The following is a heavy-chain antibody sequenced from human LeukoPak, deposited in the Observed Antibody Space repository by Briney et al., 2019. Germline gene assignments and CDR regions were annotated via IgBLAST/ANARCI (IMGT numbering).Heavy chain of an antibody. Sequence: PGRSLRLSCAASGFIFSSFTMHWVRQAPGKGLEWVAVISYDGSDKYYADSVKGRFTISRDNSKNTLDLQMNSLRAEDKAVYSCARGYYYDTRGFYYFDHWGQGTLVTVSS. CDR1: GFIFSSFT. D-gene: IGHD3-22*01. CDR3: ARGYYYDTRGFYYFDH. CDR2: ISYDGSDK. J-gene: IGHJ4*02. V-gene: IGHV3-30*01.